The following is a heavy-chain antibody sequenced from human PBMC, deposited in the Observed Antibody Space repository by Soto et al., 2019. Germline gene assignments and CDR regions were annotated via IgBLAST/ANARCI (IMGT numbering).Heavy chain of an antibody. CDR3: ARSVEGHFDY. D-gene: IGHD6-19*01. J-gene: IGHJ4*02. V-gene: IGHV3-48*02. Sequence: PGGSMRLSCAASGFTFSIYSRNWVRQPPGKGLEWVSYITSDRKTIHYADSVKGRVTISRDNAKNSLYLQMSSLRDEDTAIYYCARSVEGHFDYWGQGTLVTVSS. CDR2: ITSDRKTI. CDR1: GFTFSIYS.